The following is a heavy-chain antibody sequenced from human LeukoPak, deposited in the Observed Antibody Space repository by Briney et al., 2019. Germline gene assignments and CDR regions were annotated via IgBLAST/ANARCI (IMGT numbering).Heavy chain of an antibody. V-gene: IGHV3-7*01. D-gene: IGHD2-2*01. Sequence: GGSLRLSFAASGFTFKSYWMSWFRQAPGKGLEWVANINQDGSENYYLDSVKGRFTISRDNAKNSLYLQMNSLRAEDTAVYYCARGPLGYCSVTSCSFDSWGQGTLVTVSS. CDR1: GFTFKSYW. J-gene: IGHJ4*02. CDR3: ARGPLGYCSVTSCSFDS. CDR2: INQDGSEN.